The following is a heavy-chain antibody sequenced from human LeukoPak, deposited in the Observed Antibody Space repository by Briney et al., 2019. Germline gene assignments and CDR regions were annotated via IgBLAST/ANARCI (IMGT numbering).Heavy chain of an antibody. CDR1: GGSFSGYY. CDR3: ARLPRGYSGFLDY. D-gene: IGHD5-12*01. Sequence: SETLSLTCAVYGGSFSGYYWSWIRQPPGKGLEWIGEINHSGSTNYNPSLKSRVTISVDTSKNQFSLKLSSVTAADTAVYYCARLPRGYSGFLDYWGQGTLDTVSS. J-gene: IGHJ4*02. CDR2: INHSGST. V-gene: IGHV4-34*01.